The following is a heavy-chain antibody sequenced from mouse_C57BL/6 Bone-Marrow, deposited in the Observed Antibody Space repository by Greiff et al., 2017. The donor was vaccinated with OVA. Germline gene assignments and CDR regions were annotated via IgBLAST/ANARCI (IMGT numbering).Heavy chain of an antibody. D-gene: IGHD2-2*01. CDR2: IDPEYGDT. CDR1: GFNIKDDY. CDR3: TTFHGYDGWYFDV. J-gene: IGHJ1*03. Sequence: VQLQQSGAELVRPGASVKLSCTASGFNIKDDYMHWVKQRPEQGLEWIGWIDPEYGDTEYASKFQGKATITADTSSNTAYLHLSSLTSEDTAVYYCTTFHGYDGWYFDVGGTGTTVTVSA. V-gene: IGHV14-4*01.